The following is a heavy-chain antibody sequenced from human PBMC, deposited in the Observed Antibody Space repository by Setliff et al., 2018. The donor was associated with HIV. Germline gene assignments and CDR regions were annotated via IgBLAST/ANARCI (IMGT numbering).Heavy chain of an antibody. D-gene: IGHD6-19*01. CDR2: IIPILGIA. CDR1: GYIFTTFG. CDR3: AKSIAVASYPYDAFDI. V-gene: IGHV1-69*10. J-gene: IGHJ3*02. Sequence: ASVKVSCKASGYIFTTFGFSWVRQAPGQGLEWMGGIIPILGIANYAQKFQGRVTITADKSTSTAYMELSSLRSEDTAVYYCAKSIAVASYPYDAFDIWGQGTMVTVSS.